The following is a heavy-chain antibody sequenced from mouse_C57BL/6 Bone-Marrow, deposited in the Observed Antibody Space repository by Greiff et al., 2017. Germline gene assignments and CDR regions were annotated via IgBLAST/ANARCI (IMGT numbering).Heavy chain of an antibody. CDR1: GFTFSSYT. V-gene: IGHV5-9*01. Sequence: EVHLVESGGGLVKPGGSLKLSCAASGFTFSSYTMSWVRQTPEKRLEWVATLSGGGGNPYYPDSVKGRFTFSRDKAKNTLYLQMSSLRSEDTACDVCARGYYYGSSRYFDYWGQGTTLTVSS. CDR2: LSGGGGNP. D-gene: IGHD1-1*01. J-gene: IGHJ2*01. CDR3: ARGYYYGSSRYFDY.